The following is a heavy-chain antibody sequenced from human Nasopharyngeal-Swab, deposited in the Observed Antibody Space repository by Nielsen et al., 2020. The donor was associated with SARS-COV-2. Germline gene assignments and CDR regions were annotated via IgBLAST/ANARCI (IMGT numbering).Heavy chain of an antibody. CDR3: ARGGYGDYLGYYYYMDV. CDR2: MNPNSGNT. CDR1: GYTFTSYD. J-gene: IGHJ6*03. Sequence: ASVKVSCKASGYTFTSYDINWVRQATGQGLEWMGWMNPNSGNTGYAQKFQGRVTMTRNTSIGTAYMELSSLRSEDTAVYYCARGGYGDYLGYYYYMDVWGKGTTVTVSS. V-gene: IGHV1-8*01. D-gene: IGHD4-17*01.